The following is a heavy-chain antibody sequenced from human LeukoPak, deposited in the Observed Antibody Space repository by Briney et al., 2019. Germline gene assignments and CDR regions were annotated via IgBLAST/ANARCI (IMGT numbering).Heavy chain of an antibody. J-gene: IGHJ4*02. CDR3: AKRRDYDSTGYYFTPYYFDY. V-gene: IGHV3-23*01. Sequence: PGGSLRLSCAASGFTFSGHAMTWVRQGPGKGLECVSSISGRGDSTYYVDSVKGRFSISRDNSKNTVFLQMNTLRAEDTAVYYCAKRRDYDSTGYYFTPYYFDYWGQGTLVTVSS. D-gene: IGHD3-22*01. CDR2: ISGRGDST. CDR1: GFTFSGHA.